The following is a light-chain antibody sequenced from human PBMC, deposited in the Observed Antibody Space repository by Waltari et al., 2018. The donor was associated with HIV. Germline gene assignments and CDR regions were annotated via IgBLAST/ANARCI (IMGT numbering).Light chain of an antibody. V-gene: IGKV1-39*01. CDR1: QSISSY. CDR2: AAS. Sequence: DIQMTQSPSSLSASVGDRVIITCRASQSISSYLNWYQQKPGKAPKLLIYAASSLQSGFPSRFSGSGSGTDFTLTISSLQPEDFATYYCQQSYSTPLTFGGGTKVEIK. CDR3: QQSYSTPLT. J-gene: IGKJ4*01.